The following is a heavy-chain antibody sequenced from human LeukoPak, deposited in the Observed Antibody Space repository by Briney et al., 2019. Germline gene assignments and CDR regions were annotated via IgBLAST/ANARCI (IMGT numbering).Heavy chain of an antibody. J-gene: IGHJ4*02. CDR2: IKQDGSEK. CDR1: GFTFSSYW. V-gene: IGHV3-7*01. CDR3: ARVKAGRQLPSIFDY. D-gene: IGHD2-2*01. Sequence: GGSLRLSCAASGFTFSSYWMSWVRQAPGKGLEGVANIKQDGSEKYYVDSVKGRFTISRDNAKNSLYLQMNSLRAEDTAVYYCARVKAGRQLPSIFDYWGQGTLVTVSS.